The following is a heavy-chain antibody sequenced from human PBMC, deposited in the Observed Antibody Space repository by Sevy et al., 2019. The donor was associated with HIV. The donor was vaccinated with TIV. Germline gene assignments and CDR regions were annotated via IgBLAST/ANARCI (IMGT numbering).Heavy chain of an antibody. V-gene: IGHV3-33*01. Sequence: GGSLRLSCVASGFTLRNYGMHWVRQAPGKGLEWVATIWNDMTNKYYADSAKGRFTISRDNSKNTLYLQMNSLRAEDTALYYCARLPNNYYDRGGYSGDDAFDIWGQGTMVTVSS. CDR2: IWNDMTNK. D-gene: IGHD3-22*01. J-gene: IGHJ3*02. CDR1: GFTLRNYG. CDR3: ARLPNNYYDRGGYSGDDAFDI.